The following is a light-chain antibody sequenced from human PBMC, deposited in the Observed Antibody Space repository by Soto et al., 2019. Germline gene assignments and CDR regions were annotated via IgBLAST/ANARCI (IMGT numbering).Light chain of an antibody. CDR2: SAS. V-gene: IGKV1-12*01. CDR3: QQANTFALT. J-gene: IGKJ4*01. CDR1: QGINKW. Sequence: DIQMTQSPSSVSASVGDRVTITCRASQGINKWLACYQQKPGTAPKLLIYSASSLQSGVPSRFSGRGSGTDFTLTISSLQPEDCATYYCQQANTFALTVGGGTKVDI.